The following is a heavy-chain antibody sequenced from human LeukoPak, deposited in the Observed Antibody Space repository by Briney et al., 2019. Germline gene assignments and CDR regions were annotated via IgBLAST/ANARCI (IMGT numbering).Heavy chain of an antibody. D-gene: IGHD6-13*01. J-gene: IGHJ4*02. CDR2: IYTSGST. V-gene: IGHV4-4*07. Sequence: SETLSLTCTVSGGSISSYYWSWIRQPAGKGLEWIGRIYTSGSTNYNPSLKSRVTMSVDTSKNQFSLKLSSVTAADTAVYYCARGAKGSSSWYDSFDYWGQGTLVTVSS. CDR1: GGSISSYY. CDR3: ARGAKGSSSWYDSFDY.